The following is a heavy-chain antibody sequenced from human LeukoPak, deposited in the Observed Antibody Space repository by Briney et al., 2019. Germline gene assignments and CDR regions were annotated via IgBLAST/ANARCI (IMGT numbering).Heavy chain of an antibody. Sequence: SETLSLTCTVSGGSISSYYWSWIRQPPGKGLEWIGYIYYSGSTNYNPSLKSRVTISVDTSKNQFSLKLSSVTAADTAVYYCARGRRDYGSGSYFVGAFDIWGQGTMVTVSS. CDR1: GGSISSYY. CDR3: ARGRRDYGSGSYFVGAFDI. CDR2: IYYSGST. V-gene: IGHV4-59*12. J-gene: IGHJ3*02. D-gene: IGHD3-10*01.